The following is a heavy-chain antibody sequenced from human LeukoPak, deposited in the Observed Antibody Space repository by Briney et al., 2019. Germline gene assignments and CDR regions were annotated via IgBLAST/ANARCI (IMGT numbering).Heavy chain of an antibody. Sequence: SGPTLVNPTQTLTLTCTFSGFSLSTSGMCVSWIRQPPGKALEWLARIDWDDDKYYSTSLKTRLTISKDTSKNQVVLTMTNMDPVDTATYYCARMGKDYYDSSGYSEYFQYWGQGTLVTVSS. CDR2: IDWDDDK. J-gene: IGHJ1*01. CDR1: GFSLSTSGMC. V-gene: IGHV2-70*11. CDR3: ARMGKDYYDSSGYSEYFQY. D-gene: IGHD3-22*01.